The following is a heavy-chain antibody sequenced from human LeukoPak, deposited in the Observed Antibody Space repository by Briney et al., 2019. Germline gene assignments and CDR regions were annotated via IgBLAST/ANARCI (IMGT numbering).Heavy chain of an antibody. CDR2: IIPIFGTA. CDR1: GGTFSSYA. J-gene: IGHJ6*02. V-gene: IGHV1-69*06. CDR3: ATRAGYYYYYGMDV. Sequence: GASVKVSCKASGGTFSSYAISWVRQAPGQGLEWMGGIIPIFGTANYAQKFQGRVTMTEDTSTDTAYMELSSLRSEDTAVYYCATRAGYYYYYGMDVWGQGTTVTVSS. D-gene: IGHD6-19*01.